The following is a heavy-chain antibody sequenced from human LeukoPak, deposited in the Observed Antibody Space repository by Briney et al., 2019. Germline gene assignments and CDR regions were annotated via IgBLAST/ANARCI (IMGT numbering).Heavy chain of an antibody. Sequence: SETLSLTCSVSGGSISSFYWSWIRQPPRKGLEWSGYISYSGSTNYNPSLKSRVTISLDTSKNQFSLKLSSVTAADTAVYYCARLPYYYDSSGYHAGAFDIWGQGTMVTVSS. V-gene: IGHV4-59*08. J-gene: IGHJ3*02. D-gene: IGHD3-22*01. CDR3: ARLPYYYDSSGYHAGAFDI. CDR1: GGSISSFY. CDR2: ISYSGST.